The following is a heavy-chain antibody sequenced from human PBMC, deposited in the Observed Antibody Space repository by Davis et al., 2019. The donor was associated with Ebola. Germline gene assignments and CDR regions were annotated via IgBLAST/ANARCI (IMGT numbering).Heavy chain of an antibody. D-gene: IGHD3-16*01. Sequence: SLKISCAASGFTYDAYAMHWVRQAPGKGLEWVSGIIWSSGNIGYADFVRGRFTISRDNAKNSLYLEMRSLRPEDTALYYCVKDLGQLRPPEGLDFWGRGTLLTVSS. CDR1: GFTYDAYA. CDR3: VKDLGQLRPPEGLDF. J-gene: IGHJ4*02. V-gene: IGHV3-9*01. CDR2: IIWSSGNI.